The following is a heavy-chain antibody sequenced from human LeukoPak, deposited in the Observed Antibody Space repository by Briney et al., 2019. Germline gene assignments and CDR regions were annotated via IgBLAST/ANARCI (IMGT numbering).Heavy chain of an antibody. Sequence: SETLSLTCTVSGGSISSYYWSWIRQPPEKGLEWIGYIYYSGSTNYNPSLKSRVTISVDTSKNQFSLKLSSVTAADTAVYYCARGGYSYGFKFDYWGQGTLDTVSS. CDR1: GGSISSYY. CDR3: ARGGYSYGFKFDY. V-gene: IGHV4-59*01. D-gene: IGHD5-18*01. J-gene: IGHJ4*02. CDR2: IYYSGST.